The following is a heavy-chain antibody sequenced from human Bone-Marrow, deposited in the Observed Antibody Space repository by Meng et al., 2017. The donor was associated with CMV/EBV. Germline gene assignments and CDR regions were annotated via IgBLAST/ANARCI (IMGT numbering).Heavy chain of an antibody. CDR3: ARDMGGWGYSYGYLGYYYGMDV. CDR1: GGSIKNTDYC. D-gene: IGHD5-18*01. CDR2: VYCRGSS. Sequence: GSLRLSCTVSGGSIKNTDYCWSWVRQPPGQGLEWIATVYCRGSSFYNPSLKSRVTMSVDTSKSQFYLRLSSVTAADTALYYCARDMGGWGYSYGYLGYYYGMDVWGQGTTVTVSS. J-gene: IGHJ6*02. V-gene: IGHV4-39*07.